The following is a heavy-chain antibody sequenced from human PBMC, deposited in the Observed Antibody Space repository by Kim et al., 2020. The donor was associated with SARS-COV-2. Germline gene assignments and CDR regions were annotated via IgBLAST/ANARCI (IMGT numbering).Heavy chain of an antibody. V-gene: IGHV1-69*13. Sequence: SVKVSCKASGGTFSSYAISWVRQAPGQGLEWMGGIIPIFGTANYAQKFQGRVTITADESTSTAYMELSSLRSEDTAVYYCARGFNNRYDPYYYYGMDVWGQGTTVTVSS. CDR2: IIPIFGTA. J-gene: IGHJ6*02. D-gene: IGHD5-12*01. CDR3: ARGFNNRYDPYYYYGMDV. CDR1: GGTFSSYA.